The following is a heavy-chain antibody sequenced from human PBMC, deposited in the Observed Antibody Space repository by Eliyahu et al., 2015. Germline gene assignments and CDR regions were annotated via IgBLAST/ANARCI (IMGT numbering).Heavy chain of an antibody. V-gene: IGHV3-30*01. CDR3: AREELPRSHFDY. Sequence: QVQLVESGGGVVQPGRSLRLSCSASGFAFDTXSIHWVRXAPGKGLEWVAIMXYDENNRHXAXSVKGRFTVSRDNSRNTVYLHMNNLTIEDTALYYCAREELPRSHFDYWGQGTLVTVAA. CDR1: GFAFDTXS. CDR2: MXYDENNR. D-gene: IGHD3-10*01. J-gene: IGHJ4*02.